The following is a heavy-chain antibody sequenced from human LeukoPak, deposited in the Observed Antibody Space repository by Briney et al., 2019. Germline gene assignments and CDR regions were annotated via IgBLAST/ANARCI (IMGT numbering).Heavy chain of an antibody. CDR1: GYSISSGYY. D-gene: IGHD6-19*01. V-gene: IGHV4-38-2*01. CDR3: ATITISGNVWSFSDLRIDF. Sequence: SETLSLTCAVSGYSISSGYYWDWIRQPPGKGLEWIGSMYHSGSTYYNPSLKSRVSISLDTSKNQVSLNLTSVTAADTAVYYCATITISGNVWSFSDLRIDFWGQGTLVTVSS. CDR2: MYHSGST. J-gene: IGHJ4*02.